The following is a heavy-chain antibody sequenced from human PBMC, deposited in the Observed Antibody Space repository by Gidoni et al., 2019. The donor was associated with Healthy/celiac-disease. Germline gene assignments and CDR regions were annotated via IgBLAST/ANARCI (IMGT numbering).Heavy chain of an antibody. D-gene: IGHD5-18*01. CDR3: ARDGPRGYSYGWDY. V-gene: IGHV3-7*04. J-gene: IGHJ4*02. Sequence: EVQLVESGGGLVQPGGYLRLSCAASGSTFRSYWMSWVRQAPGKGLEWVANIKQDGSEKYYVDSVKGRFTISRDNAKNSLYLQMNSLRAEDTAVYYCARDGPRGYSYGWDYWGQGTLVTVSS. CDR2: IKQDGSEK. CDR1: GSTFRSYW.